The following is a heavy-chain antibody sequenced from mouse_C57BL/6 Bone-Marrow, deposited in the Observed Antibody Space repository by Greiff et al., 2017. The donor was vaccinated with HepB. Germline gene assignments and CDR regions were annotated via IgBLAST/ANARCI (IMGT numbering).Heavy chain of an antibody. CDR2: IDPENGDT. CDR3: TTIYYDYDWFAY. D-gene: IGHD2-4*01. V-gene: IGHV14-4*01. CDR1: GFNIKDDY. J-gene: IGHJ3*01. Sequence: LVESGAELVRPGASVKLSCTASGFNIKDDYMHWVKQRPEQGLEWIGWIDPENGDTEYASKFQGKATITADTSSNTAYLQLSSLTSEDTAVYYCTTIYYDYDWFAYWGQGTLVTVSA.